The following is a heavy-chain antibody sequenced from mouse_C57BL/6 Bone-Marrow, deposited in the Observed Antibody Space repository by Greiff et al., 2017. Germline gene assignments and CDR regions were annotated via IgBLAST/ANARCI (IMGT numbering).Heavy chain of an antibody. Sequence: QVQLQQSGAELVRPGASVKLSCKASGYTFTDYYINWVKQRPGQGLEWIARIYPGSGNTYYNEKFKGKATLTAEKSSSTAYMQLSSLTSEDSAVYFCARYHYYGSSSYWYFDVWGTGTTVTVSS. V-gene: IGHV1-76*01. J-gene: IGHJ1*03. CDR3: ARYHYYGSSSYWYFDV. CDR2: IYPGSGNT. D-gene: IGHD1-1*01. CDR1: GYTFTDYY.